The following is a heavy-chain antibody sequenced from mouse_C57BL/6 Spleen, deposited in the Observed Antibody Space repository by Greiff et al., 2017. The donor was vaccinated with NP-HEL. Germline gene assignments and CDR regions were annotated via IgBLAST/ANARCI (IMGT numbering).Heavy chain of an antibody. CDR2: INPSTGGT. J-gene: IGHJ4*01. D-gene: IGHD3-2*02. V-gene: IGHV1-42*01. CDR1: GYSFTGYY. Sequence: VQLQQSGPELVKPGASVKISCKASGYSFTGYYMNWVKQSPEKSLEWIGEINPSTGGTTYNQKFKAKATLTVDKSSSTAYMQLKSLTSEDSAVYYCVYSSGYYYAMDYWGQGTSVTVSS. CDR3: VYSSGYYYAMDY.